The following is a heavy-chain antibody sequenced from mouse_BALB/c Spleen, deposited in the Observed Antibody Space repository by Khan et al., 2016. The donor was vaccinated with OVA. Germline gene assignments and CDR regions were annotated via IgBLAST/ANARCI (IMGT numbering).Heavy chain of an antibody. V-gene: IGHV2-6-5*01. Sequence: QVQLKESGPGLVAPSQSLSITCTVSGFSLTDYAVSWIRQPPGKGLEWLGVIWVSGSKYYYSVLKPSLSISKDNFKSQVFLMMNSLQADDTAMYYCARDPPYYSMDYWGQGTSVTVSS. CDR2: IWVSGSK. CDR1: GFSLTDYA. J-gene: IGHJ4*01. CDR3: ARDPPYYSMDY.